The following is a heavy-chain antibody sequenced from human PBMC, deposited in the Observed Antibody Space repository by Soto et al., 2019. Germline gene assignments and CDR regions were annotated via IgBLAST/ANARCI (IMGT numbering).Heavy chain of an antibody. Sequence: GGSLRLSCAASGFTFSSCAMSWVRQAPGKGLEWVSAISGSGGSTYYADSVKGRFTISRDNSKNTLYLQMNSLRAEDTAVYYCAKIGVYRGAFDIWGQGTMVTVSS. D-gene: IGHD2-8*01. CDR3: AKIGVYRGAFDI. CDR1: GFTFSSCA. CDR2: ISGSGGST. J-gene: IGHJ3*02. V-gene: IGHV3-23*01.